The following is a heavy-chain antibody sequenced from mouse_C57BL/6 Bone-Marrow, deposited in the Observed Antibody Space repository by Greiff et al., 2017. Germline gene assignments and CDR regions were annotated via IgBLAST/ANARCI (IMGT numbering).Heavy chain of an antibody. CDR3: AKGSGGAY. J-gene: IGHJ3*01. Sequence: VQLQQPGAELVRPGSSVKLSCKASGYTFTSSWMDWVKQRPGQGLEWIGNIYPSDSETHYNQKFKDKATLTVDKSSSTAYMQLSSLTSEDSAVYYCAKGSGGAYWGQGTLVTVAA. D-gene: IGHD3-2*02. CDR1: GYTFTSSW. CDR2: IYPSDSET. V-gene: IGHV1-61*01.